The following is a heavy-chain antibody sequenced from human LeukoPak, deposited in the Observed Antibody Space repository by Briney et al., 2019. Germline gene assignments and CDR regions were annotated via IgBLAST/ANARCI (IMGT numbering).Heavy chain of an antibody. CDR3: TIPDILTGYYPDY. V-gene: IGHV3-73*01. CDR1: GFTFSGSA. D-gene: IGHD3-9*01. J-gene: IGHJ4*02. Sequence: GGSLRLSCAASGFTFSGSALHWVRQASGKGLEWVGRIRSKANSYATAYAASVKGRFTISRDDSKNTAYLQMNSLKTEDTAVYYCTIPDILTGYYPDYWGQGTLVTVSS. CDR2: IRSKANSYAT.